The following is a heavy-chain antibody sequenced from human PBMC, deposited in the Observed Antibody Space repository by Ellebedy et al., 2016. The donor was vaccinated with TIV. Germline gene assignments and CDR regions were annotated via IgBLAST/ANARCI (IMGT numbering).Heavy chain of an antibody. CDR3: ANVEMSTEDGY. Sequence: GESLKISXAASGFTFSNYWMHWVRQAPGKGLVWVSRFNSDETTTDYADSVTGRFTISRDNAKNTLYVQMNSLRVEDTAVYYCANVEMSTEDGYWGQGTLVTVSS. V-gene: IGHV3-74*01. J-gene: IGHJ4*02. D-gene: IGHD5-24*01. CDR2: FNSDETTT. CDR1: GFTFSNYW.